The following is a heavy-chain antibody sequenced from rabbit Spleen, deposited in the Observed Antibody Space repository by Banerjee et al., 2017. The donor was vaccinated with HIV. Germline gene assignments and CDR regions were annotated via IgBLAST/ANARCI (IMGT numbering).Heavy chain of an antibody. J-gene: IGHJ6*01. CDR3: ARDAGTSFSTYGMDL. V-gene: IGHV1S45*01. CDR1: GFSFNEFSFNSGYD. CDR2: VDVGSSGFT. D-gene: IGHD8-1*01. Sequence: QEQLEESGGGLVKPEGSLTLTCKASGFSFNEFSFNSGYDMCWVRQAPGKGLEWVACVDVGSSGFTYFATWAKGRFTISKTSSTTVTLQMTSLTAADTATYFCARDAGTSFSTYGMDLWGPGTLVTVS.